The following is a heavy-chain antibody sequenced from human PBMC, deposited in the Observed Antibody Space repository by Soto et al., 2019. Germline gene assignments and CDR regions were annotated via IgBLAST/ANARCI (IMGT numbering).Heavy chain of an antibody. Sequence: QVQLVESGGGVVQPGRSLRLSCAASGFTFSSYGMHWVRQAPGKGLEWVAVIWYDGSNKYYADSVKGRFTISRDNSKNTLYLQMNSLRAEDTAVYYCARDLRDGYIYYYGMDVWGQGTTVTVSS. J-gene: IGHJ6*02. CDR1: GFTFSSYG. D-gene: IGHD5-12*01. V-gene: IGHV3-33*01. CDR3: ARDLRDGYIYYYGMDV. CDR2: IWYDGSNK.